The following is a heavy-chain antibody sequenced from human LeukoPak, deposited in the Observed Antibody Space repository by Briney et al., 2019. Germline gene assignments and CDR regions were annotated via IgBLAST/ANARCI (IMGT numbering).Heavy chain of an antibody. CDR3: ARAMYYADAGIYFTYQ. D-gene: IGHD3-10*01. CDR1: GGSISGHY. CDR2: VFSTGSP. Sequence: PSETLSLTCTVSGGSISGHYWSWIRQSPEKGLESIAYVFSTGSPNYNPSLESRGTISVDTSKNQISLTLISVTAADTALYYCARAMYYADAGIYFTYQWGQGNPVTVSS. J-gene: IGHJ1*01. V-gene: IGHV4-59*11.